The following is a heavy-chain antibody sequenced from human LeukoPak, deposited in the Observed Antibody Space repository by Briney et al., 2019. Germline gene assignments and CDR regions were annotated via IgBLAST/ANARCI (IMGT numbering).Heavy chain of an antibody. V-gene: IGHV4-59*01. CDR2: IYYSGST. CDR1: GGSISSYY. Sequence: SETLSLTCTVSGGSISSYYWSWIRQPPGKGLEWIGYIYYSGSTNYNPSLKSRVTISVDTSKNQFSLKLGSVTAADTAVYYCARGYSYGPRTPRYYFDYWGQGTLVTVSS. J-gene: IGHJ4*02. CDR3: ARGYSYGPRTPRYYFDY. D-gene: IGHD5-18*01.